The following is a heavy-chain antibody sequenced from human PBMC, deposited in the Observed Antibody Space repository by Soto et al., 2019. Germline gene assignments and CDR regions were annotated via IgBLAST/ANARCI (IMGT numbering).Heavy chain of an antibody. D-gene: IGHD2-2*01. CDR1: GGSFSGDY. V-gene: IGHV4-34*01. CDR2: INHSGST. J-gene: IGHJ4*02. CDR3: ATLVVPAAISFDY. Sequence: SETLSLTCAVYGGSFSGDYWSWIRQPPGKGLEWIGEINHSGSTNYNPSLKSRVTISVDTSKNQFSLKLSSVTAADTAVYYCATLVVPAAISFDYWGQGTLVTVSS.